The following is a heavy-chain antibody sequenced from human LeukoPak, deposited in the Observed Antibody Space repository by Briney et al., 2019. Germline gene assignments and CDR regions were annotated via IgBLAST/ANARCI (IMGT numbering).Heavy chain of an antibody. V-gene: IGHV3-30*02. CDR2: ISYDGSNR. CDR1: GFTFSSYG. CDR3: AVIDLGSDFDP. Sequence: TGGSLRLSCAVSGFTFSSYGMHWVRQGPGKGMEWVAFISYDGSNRYYADSVKGRFTISRDNSKNTLYLQMNSLRAEDTAVYYCAVIDLGSDFDPWGLGTLVTVSS. J-gene: IGHJ5*02. D-gene: IGHD2-15*01.